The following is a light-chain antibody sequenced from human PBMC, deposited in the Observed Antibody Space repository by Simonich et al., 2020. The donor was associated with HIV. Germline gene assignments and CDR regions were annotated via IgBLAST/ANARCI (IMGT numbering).Light chain of an antibody. CDR1: SGSIARNY. CDR3: QSYDTSNHWV. V-gene: IGLV6-57*01. J-gene: IGLJ3*02. Sequence: NFMLTQPNTVSESPGKTVTISCTRSSGSIARNYVQGYRQRPGSSPPTVIYQDRQRPSGVPDRFSGSIDSSSNSASLTISGLKTEDEADYYCQSYDTSNHWVFGGGTKLTVL. CDR2: QDR.